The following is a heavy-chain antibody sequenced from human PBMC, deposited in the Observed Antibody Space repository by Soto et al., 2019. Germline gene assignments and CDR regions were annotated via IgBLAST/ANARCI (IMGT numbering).Heavy chain of an antibody. V-gene: IGHV3-30*18. D-gene: IGHD5-18*01. CDR3: EKSGYSYGFYYYYGMDV. CDR2: ISYDGSNK. Sequence: QVQLVESGGGVVQPGRSLRLSCAASGFTFSSYGMHWVRQAPGKGLEWVAVISYDGSNKYYADYVKARFTISRDNSKNTLYLQMNSLRAEDTAVYYCEKSGYSYGFYYYYGMDVWGQGTTVTVSS. CDR1: GFTFSSYG. J-gene: IGHJ6*02.